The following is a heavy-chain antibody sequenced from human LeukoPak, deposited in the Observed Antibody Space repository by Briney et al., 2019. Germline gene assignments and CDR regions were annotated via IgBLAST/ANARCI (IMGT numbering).Heavy chain of an antibody. CDR2: IYYSVNI. CDR1: GGSISSSTYY. V-gene: IGHV4-39*07. J-gene: IGHJ6*02. Sequence: SETLSLTCTVSGGSISSSTYYRGWIRQPPGKGLEWIGSIYYSVNIYYSPSLKSRVTISVDTSKNQFSLKLNSVTAADTAVYYCARASGNYYFYGMDVWGQGTTVTVSS. D-gene: IGHD4-23*01. CDR3: ARASGNYYFYGMDV.